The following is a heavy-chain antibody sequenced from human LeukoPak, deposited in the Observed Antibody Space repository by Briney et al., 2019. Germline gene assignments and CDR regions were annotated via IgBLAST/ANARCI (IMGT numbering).Heavy chain of an antibody. CDR2: INPNSGGT. J-gene: IGHJ4*02. CDR3: ARTRGSHISMAYLDY. D-gene: IGHD2/OR15-2a*01. Sequence: ASVKVSCKASGYTFTGYYMHWVRQAPGEGLEWMGWINPNSGGTNYAQKFQGRVTMTRDTSISTAYMELSSLRSDDTAVYYCARTRGSHISMAYLDYWGQGTLVTVSS. CDR1: GYTFTGYY. V-gene: IGHV1-2*02.